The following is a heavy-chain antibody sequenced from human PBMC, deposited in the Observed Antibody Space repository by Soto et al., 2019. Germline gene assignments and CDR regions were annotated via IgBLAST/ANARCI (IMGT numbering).Heavy chain of an antibody. CDR3: KATRGVYGDYLFDY. J-gene: IGHJ4*02. CDR1: GFTFSGFA. V-gene: IGHV3-73*01. CDR2: IRSKPNSYAT. Sequence: PGGSLRLSCAASGFTFSGFAMHWVRQASGKGLEWVGRIRSKPNSYATAYAASVKGRFTISRDDSRNTAYLQMNSLKTEDTAVYYCKATRGVYGDYLFDYWGQGTLVTVS. D-gene: IGHD4-17*01.